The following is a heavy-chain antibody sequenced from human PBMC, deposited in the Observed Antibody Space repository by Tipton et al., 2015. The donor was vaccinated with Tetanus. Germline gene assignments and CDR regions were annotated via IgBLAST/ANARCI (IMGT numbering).Heavy chain of an antibody. CDR2: SIPILGTA. D-gene: IGHD3-3*01. J-gene: IGHJ6*02. CDR1: GGTFSSYA. CDR3: ARPLTYYDFWSGIPNYGMEV. Sequence: QLVQSGAEVKKPGSSVKVSCKASGGTFSSYAISWVRQAPGQGLEWMGGSIPILGTANYAQKFQGRVTITADESTSTAYMELSSLRSEDTAVYYCARPLTYYDFWSGIPNYGMEVWGQGTTVTVSS. V-gene: IGHV1-69*01.